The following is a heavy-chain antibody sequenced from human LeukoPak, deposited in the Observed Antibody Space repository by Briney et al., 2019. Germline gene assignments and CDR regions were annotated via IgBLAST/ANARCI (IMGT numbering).Heavy chain of an antibody. Sequence: GGSLRLSCAASGFTFSSYEMNWVRQAPGKGLEWVSYISRSRSTIYYADSVKGRFTISRDNAKNSLYLQMSSLRAEDTAVYYCSRDRGGGDIYFDYWGQGTLVTVSS. CDR1: GFTFSSYE. J-gene: IGHJ4*02. V-gene: IGHV3-48*03. CDR3: SRDRGGGDIYFDY. CDR2: ISRSRSTI. D-gene: IGHD2-21*02.